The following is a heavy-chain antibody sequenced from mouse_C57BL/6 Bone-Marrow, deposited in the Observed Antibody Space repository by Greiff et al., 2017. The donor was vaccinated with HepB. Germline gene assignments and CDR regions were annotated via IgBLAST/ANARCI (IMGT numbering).Heavy chain of an antibody. J-gene: IGHJ2*01. CDR3: ARDRNTTVEGDYFDY. D-gene: IGHD1-1*01. CDR1: GFTFSSYA. Sequence: EVKLMESGGGLVKPGGSLKLSCAASGFTFSSYAMSWVRQTPEKRLEWVATISDGGSYTYYPDNVKGRFTISRDNAKNNLYLQMSHLKSEDTAMYYCARDRNTTVEGDYFDYWGQGTTLTVSS. CDR2: ISDGGSYT. V-gene: IGHV5-4*01.